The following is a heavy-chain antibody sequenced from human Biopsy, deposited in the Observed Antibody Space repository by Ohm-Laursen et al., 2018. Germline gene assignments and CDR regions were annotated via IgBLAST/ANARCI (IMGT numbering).Heavy chain of an antibody. J-gene: IGHJ5*02. Sequence: SDTLSLTCSVSGESMGTYYWSWIRQPPGKVMEWIASIYYSGTTHKNPSLKSRVTISVDTSQGLLSLDLTSVTAADTAVYYCARHPTGFWFDPWGQGTTVTVSS. CDR2: IYYSGTT. CDR3: ARHPTGFWFDP. V-gene: IGHV4-59*08. CDR1: GESMGTYY.